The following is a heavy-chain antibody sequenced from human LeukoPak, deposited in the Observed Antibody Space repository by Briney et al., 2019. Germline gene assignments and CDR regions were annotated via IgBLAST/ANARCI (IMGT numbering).Heavy chain of an antibody. Sequence: SETLSLTCTVSGGSISSGNYYWSWIRQPAGKGLEWIGRIYTSGSSNYNPSLTSRVTIPVDTSKNQFSLKLSSATAADTAVYYCARYEAVAGVFDYWGQGTLVTVSS. V-gene: IGHV4-61*02. CDR3: ARYEAVAGVFDY. CDR2: IYTSGSS. D-gene: IGHD6-19*01. J-gene: IGHJ4*02. CDR1: GGSISSGNYY.